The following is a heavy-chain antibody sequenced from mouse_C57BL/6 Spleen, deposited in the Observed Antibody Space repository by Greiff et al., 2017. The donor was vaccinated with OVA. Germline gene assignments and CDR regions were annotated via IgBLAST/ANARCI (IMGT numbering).Heavy chain of an antibody. CDR3: ERNGYGGCWFAY. J-gene: IGHJ3*01. CDR2: IYPGDGDT. Sequence: VQLQESGPELVKPGASVKISCKASGYAFSSSWMNWVKQRPGQGLEWIGRIYPGDGDTKYNGKFKGKATLTADKSSSTAYLQLGKLTSVYSAVSFCERNGYGGCWFAYWGQGTLVTVSA. D-gene: IGHD1-1*02. CDR1: GYAFSSSW. V-gene: IGHV1-82*01.